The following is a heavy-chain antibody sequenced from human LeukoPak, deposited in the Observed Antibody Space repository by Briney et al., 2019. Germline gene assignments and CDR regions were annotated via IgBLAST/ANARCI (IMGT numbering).Heavy chain of an antibody. D-gene: IGHD5-18*01. CDR2: IYSGGST. Sequence: PGGSLRLSCAASGFTVTSNYMNWVRQAPGKGLEWVSVIYSGGSTNYADSVKGRFTISRDNSKHTLYLQMNSLRAEDTAVYYCIYGYTLDFWGQGTLVTVSS. V-gene: IGHV3-53*01. J-gene: IGHJ4*02. CDR3: IYGYTLDF. CDR1: GFTVTSNY.